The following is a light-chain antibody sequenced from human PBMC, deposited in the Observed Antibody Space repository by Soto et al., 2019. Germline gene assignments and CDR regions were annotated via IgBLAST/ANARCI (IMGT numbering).Light chain of an antibody. CDR1: QGIRND. J-gene: IGKJ1*01. V-gene: IGKV1-17*01. CDR3: LQLNSYPRT. Sequence: DIQMTQSPSSLSASVGDRVTITCRASQGIRNDLAWYQQKPGKAPKRLIYTASSLHSAVPSRFSGSGSGTEFTLTISSLQPEDFATYFCLQLNSYPRTFGQGTKVDIK. CDR2: TAS.